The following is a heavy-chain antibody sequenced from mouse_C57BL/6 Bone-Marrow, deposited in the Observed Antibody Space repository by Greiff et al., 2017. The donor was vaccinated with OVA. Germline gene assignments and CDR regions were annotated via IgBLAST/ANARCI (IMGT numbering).Heavy chain of an antibody. J-gene: IGHJ3*01. CDR1: GFTFSDYY. D-gene: IGHD1-1*01. CDR2: ISNGGGST. CDR3: ARPLYYYGWFAY. Sequence: VQLKESGGGLVQPGGSLKLSCAASGFTFSDYYMYWVRQTPEKRLEWVAYISNGGGSTYYPDTVKGRFTISRDNAKNTLYLQMSRLKSEDTAMYYCARPLYYYGWFAYWGQGTLVTVSA. V-gene: IGHV5-12*01.